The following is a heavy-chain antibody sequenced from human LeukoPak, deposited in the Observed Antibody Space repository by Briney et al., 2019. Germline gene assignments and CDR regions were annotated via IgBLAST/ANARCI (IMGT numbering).Heavy chain of an antibody. CDR2: IYYSGST. Sequence: SETLSLTCTVSGGSISSCSYYWGWIRQPPGKGLEWIGSIYYSGSTYYNPSLKSRVTISVDTSKNQFSLKLSSVTAADTAVYYCARGDYDFWSGLPGSPSDYWGQGTLVTVSS. CDR1: GGSISSCSYY. V-gene: IGHV4-39*01. CDR3: ARGDYDFWSGLPGSPSDY. D-gene: IGHD3-3*01. J-gene: IGHJ4*02.